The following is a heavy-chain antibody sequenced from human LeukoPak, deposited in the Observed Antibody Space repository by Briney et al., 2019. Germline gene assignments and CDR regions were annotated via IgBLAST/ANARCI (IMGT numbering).Heavy chain of an antibody. CDR3: ARYTSLGYGSGSSVWFDP. CDR2: IYYSGST. D-gene: IGHD3-10*01. Sequence: SKTLSLTCTVSGGSISSGGYYWSWIRQHPGKGLEWIGYIYYSGSTYYNPSLKSRVTISVDTSKNQFSLKLSSVTAADTAVYYCARYTSLGYGSGSSVWFDPWGQGTLVTVSS. CDR1: GGSISSGGYY. V-gene: IGHV4-31*03. J-gene: IGHJ5*02.